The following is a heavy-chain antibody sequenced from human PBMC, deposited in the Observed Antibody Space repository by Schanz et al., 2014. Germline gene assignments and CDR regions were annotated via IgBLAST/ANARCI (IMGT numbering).Heavy chain of an antibody. CDR1: GFTASSHS. V-gene: IGHV3-21*02. J-gene: IGHJ2*01. D-gene: IGHD1-26*01. CDR3: ARNRGSGGQNWYFDL. Sequence: EVQLVESGGGLVKPGGSLRLSCGVSGFTASSHSMNWVRQDPGKGLVWVARINSVGSNTDYADSVTGRFTISRDNTKNSLFLQLNSLRADDTAVYYCARNRGSGGQNWYFDLWGRGTLVTVSS. CDR2: INSVGSNT.